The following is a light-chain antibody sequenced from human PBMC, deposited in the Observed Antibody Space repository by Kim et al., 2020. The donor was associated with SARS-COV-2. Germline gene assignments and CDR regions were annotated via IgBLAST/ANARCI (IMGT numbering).Light chain of an antibody. CDR1: KLGDKY. J-gene: IGLJ1*01. CDR3: QAWDSSTAHYV. V-gene: IGLV3-1*01. CDR2: QDR. Sequence: SYELTQPPSVSVSPGQTASITCSGDKLGDKYTCWYQQKPGQSPVLVIYQDRKRPSGIPERFSGSNSGNTATLTISGTQAMDEADHYCQAWDSSTAHYVFGTGTKVTVL.